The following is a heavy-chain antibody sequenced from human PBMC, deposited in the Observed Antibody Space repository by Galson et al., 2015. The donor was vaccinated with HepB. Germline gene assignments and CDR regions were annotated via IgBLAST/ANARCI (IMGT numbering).Heavy chain of an antibody. J-gene: IGHJ3*02. CDR1: GFTFSSYG. CDR3: AKFSRDYYDSSGYWSAAFGI. D-gene: IGHD3-22*01. V-gene: IGHV3-30*18. Sequence: SLRLSCAASGFTFSSYGMHWVRQAPGKGLEWVAVISYDGSNKYYADSVKGRFTISRDNSKNTLYLQMNSLRAEDTAVYYCAKFSRDYYDSSGYWSAAFGIWGQGTMVTVSS. CDR2: ISYDGSNK.